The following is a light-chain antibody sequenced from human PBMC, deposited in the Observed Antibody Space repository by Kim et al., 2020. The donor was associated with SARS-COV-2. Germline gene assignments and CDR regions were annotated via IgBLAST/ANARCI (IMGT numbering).Light chain of an antibody. V-gene: IGLV3-19*01. Sequence: SSELTQDPAVSVALGQTDSITCQGARLTSYYASWYQQKPGQAPVLVIYGKNNRPSGIPDRFSCSSSGNTASLTIPGAQAEDEADYYCNSRDSSGNHWVFG. CDR1: RLTSYY. J-gene: IGLJ3*02. CDR3: NSRDSSGNHWV. CDR2: GKN.